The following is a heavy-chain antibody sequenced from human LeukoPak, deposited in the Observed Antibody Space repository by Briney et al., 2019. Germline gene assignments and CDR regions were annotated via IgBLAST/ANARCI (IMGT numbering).Heavy chain of an antibody. J-gene: IGHJ6*03. CDR1: GVTFSSYG. CDR3: AKDAASEVYNWNLYYYYYYYMDV. Sequence: QPGGSLRLSCAASGVTFSSYGMHWVRQAPAKGLEWVAFIWYDGSNKYYADSVKGRFTISRDNSKNTLYLQMNSLRAEDTAVYYCAKDAASEVYNWNLYYYYYYYMDVWGKGTTVTISS. V-gene: IGHV3-30*02. D-gene: IGHD1-7*01. CDR2: IWYDGSNK.